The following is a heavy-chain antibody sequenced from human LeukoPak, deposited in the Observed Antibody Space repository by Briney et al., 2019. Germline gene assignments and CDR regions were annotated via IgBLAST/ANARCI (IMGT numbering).Heavy chain of an antibody. D-gene: IGHD3-10*01. CDR3: AKDRGYYGSGSYSPYFDH. J-gene: IGHJ4*02. CDR1: GFTFSSYG. Sequence: GGSLRLSCAASGFTFSSYGMHWVRQAPGKGLEWVAVISYDGSNKYYADSVKGRFTISRDNSKNTLYLQMNSLRAEDTAVYYCAKDRGYYGSGSYSPYFDHWGQGTLVTVSS. CDR2: ISYDGSNK. V-gene: IGHV3-30*18.